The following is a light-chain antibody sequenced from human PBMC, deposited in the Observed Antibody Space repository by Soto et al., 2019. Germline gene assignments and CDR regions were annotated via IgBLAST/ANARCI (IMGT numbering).Light chain of an antibody. V-gene: IGLV1-44*01. Sequence: QAVVTQPPSASGTPGQRVTISCSGSSSSIGSNTVNWYQQLPGAAPKLLIYHNDQRPSGVPARFSGFKSGTSASLAISGLQSEDEAAYYCATWDDSLNGLVVFGGGTKLTVL. CDR2: HND. CDR1: SSSIGSNT. CDR3: ATWDDSLNGLVV. J-gene: IGLJ2*01.